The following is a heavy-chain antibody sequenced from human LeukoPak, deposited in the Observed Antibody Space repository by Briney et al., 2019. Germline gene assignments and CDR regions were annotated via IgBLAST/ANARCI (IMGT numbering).Heavy chain of an antibody. D-gene: IGHD6-6*01. Sequence: GGSLRLSCAASGFTFSSYSMSWVRQAPGKGLEWVSAISGGGGSTYYADSVKGRFTISRDNSKNTLYLRMNSLRAEDTAVYYCAKSIAALPVGVDYWGQGTLVTVSS. CDR3: AKSIAALPVGVDY. CDR1: GFTFSSYS. CDR2: ISGGGGST. J-gene: IGHJ4*02. V-gene: IGHV3-23*01.